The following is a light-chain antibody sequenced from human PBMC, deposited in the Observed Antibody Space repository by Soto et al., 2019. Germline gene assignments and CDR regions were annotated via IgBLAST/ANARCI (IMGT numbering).Light chain of an antibody. J-gene: IGKJ4*01. CDR2: GAS. CDR1: QSVSSSY. CDR3: QQYGSSPPLT. Sequence: EIVLTPSPGTLSLSPWVRGSLSWRASQSVSSSYLASYQQKPGQAPRLLIYGASNSATGIPDRFSGSGSGTDFTLTISRLEPEDFAVYYCQQYGSSPPLTFGGGTKVDIK. V-gene: IGKV3-20*01.